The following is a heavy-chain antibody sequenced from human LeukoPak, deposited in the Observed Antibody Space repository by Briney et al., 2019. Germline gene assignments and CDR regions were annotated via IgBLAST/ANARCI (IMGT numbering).Heavy chain of an antibody. V-gene: IGHV5-51*01. CDR2: IYPGDSDT. CDR1: GYRFTSYW. J-gene: IGHJ3*02. Sequence: GESLKISCKGSGYRFTSYWIGWVRQMPGKGLEWMGIIYPGDSDTRYSPSFQGQVTISADKSISTAYLQWSSLKASDTAMYYCARGLLYYDILTGYYGPHAFDIWGQGTMVTVSS. CDR3: ARGLLYYDILTGYYGPHAFDI. D-gene: IGHD3-9*01.